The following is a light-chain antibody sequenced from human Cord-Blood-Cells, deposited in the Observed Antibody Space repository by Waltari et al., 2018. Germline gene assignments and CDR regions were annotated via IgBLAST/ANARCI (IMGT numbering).Light chain of an antibody. J-gene: IGLJ1*01. CDR1: SSDVGSYNL. CDR3: CSYAGSSTVYV. V-gene: IGLV2-23*01. Sequence: QSALTQPASVSGSPGQSITISCTGTSSDVGSYNLVSWYQQHPGKAPKLMIYEGSKRPSGVSNRFSGSKSGNTASLTISGLQAEVEADYYCCSYAGSSTVYVFGTGTKVTVL. CDR2: EGS.